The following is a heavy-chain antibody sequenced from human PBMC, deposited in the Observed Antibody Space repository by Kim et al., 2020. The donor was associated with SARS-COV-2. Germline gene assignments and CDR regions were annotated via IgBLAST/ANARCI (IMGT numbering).Heavy chain of an antibody. CDR3: ARTSLYDSGAYEDY. D-gene: IGHD3-22*01. J-gene: IGHJ4*02. V-gene: IGHV3-7*01. CDR2: IGKDGSRK. Sequence: GGSLRLSCAASGFTFSTYWMTWVRQVPGKGLEWVANIGKDGSRKNYVDSVKGRFTISRDKAKNALYMQMNNLGAEDTAVFYCARTSLYDSGAYEDYWGQGTTVTVAS. CDR1: GFTFSTYW.